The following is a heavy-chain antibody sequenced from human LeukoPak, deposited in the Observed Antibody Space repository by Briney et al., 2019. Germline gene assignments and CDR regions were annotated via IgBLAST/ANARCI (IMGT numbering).Heavy chain of an antibody. V-gene: IGHV4-34*01. Sequence: SETLSLTCAVYGGFFSGYCWSWIRQPPGKGLEWIGEINHSGSTNYNPSLESRVTISVDTSKNQFSLKLSSVTAADTAVYYCARGWMYYDSSGYTLDYWGQGTLVTVSS. D-gene: IGHD3-22*01. J-gene: IGHJ4*02. CDR2: INHSGST. CDR1: GGFFSGYC. CDR3: ARGWMYYDSSGYTLDY.